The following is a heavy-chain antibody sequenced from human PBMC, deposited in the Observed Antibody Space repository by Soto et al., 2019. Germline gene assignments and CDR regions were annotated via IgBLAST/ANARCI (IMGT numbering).Heavy chain of an antibody. CDR1: GYTFTGYY. D-gene: IGHD2-15*01. J-gene: IGHJ3*02. Sequence: ASVKVSCKASGYTFTGYYMHWVRQAPGQGLEWMGWINPNSGGTNYAQKFQGRVTTTRDTSISTAYMELSRLRSDDTAVYYCARDQSLVVVVAANNDAFDSWGQGTMGTVSS. CDR2: INPNSGGT. CDR3: ARDQSLVVVVAANNDAFDS. V-gene: IGHV1-2*02.